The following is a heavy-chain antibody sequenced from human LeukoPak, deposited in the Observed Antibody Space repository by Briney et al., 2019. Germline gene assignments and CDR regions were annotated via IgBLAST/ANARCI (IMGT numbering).Heavy chain of an antibody. J-gene: IGHJ5*02. Sequence: ASVKVSCKASGYTFTGYYVHWVRQAPGQGLEWMGRINPNSGGTNYAQRFQGRVTMTRDTSISTAYMEPSRLRSDDTAVYYCATYCSSTSCPNWFDPWGQGTLVTVSS. CDR2: INPNSGGT. D-gene: IGHD2-2*01. CDR3: ATYCSSTSCPNWFDP. V-gene: IGHV1-2*06. CDR1: GYTFTGYY.